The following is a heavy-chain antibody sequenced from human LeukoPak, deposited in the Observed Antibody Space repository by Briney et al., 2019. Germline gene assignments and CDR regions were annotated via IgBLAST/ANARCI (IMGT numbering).Heavy chain of an antibody. V-gene: IGHV3-7*03. Sequence: QAGGSLRLSCAASGFTFRSYWMSWLRQAPGKGLEWGANIKGDGSEKYYVDSVKGRFPISREHSKNSLYLQMDTLRSEDTAFYYCVKDLSYESRGHVLEYWGQGTLVTVSS. CDR1: GFTFRSYW. D-gene: IGHD3-22*01. J-gene: IGHJ4*02. CDR2: IKGDGSEK. CDR3: VKDLSYESRGHVLEY.